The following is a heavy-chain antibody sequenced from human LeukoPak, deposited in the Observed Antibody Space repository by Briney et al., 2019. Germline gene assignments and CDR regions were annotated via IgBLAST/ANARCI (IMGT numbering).Heavy chain of an antibody. CDR1: GGTFSSYA. D-gene: IGHD3-16*01. CDR3: ARDLGEPRDNFAPLNWFDP. Sequence: SVKVSCKASGGTFSSYATSWVRQAPGQGLEWMGRIIPILGIANYAQKFQGRVTITADKSTSTAYMELSSLRSEDTAVYYCARDLGEPRDNFAPLNWFDPWGQGTLVTVSS. J-gene: IGHJ5*02. CDR2: IIPILGIA. V-gene: IGHV1-69*04.